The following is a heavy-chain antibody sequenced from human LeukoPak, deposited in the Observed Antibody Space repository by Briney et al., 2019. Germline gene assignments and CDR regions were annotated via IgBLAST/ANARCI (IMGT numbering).Heavy chain of an antibody. CDR2: INPSGGST. CDR3: ASSRGSGSYGFGMDV. J-gene: IGHJ6*04. V-gene: IGHV1-46*01. CDR1: GYTFTSYY. D-gene: IGHD3-10*01. Sequence: ASVKVSCKASGYTFTSYYMHWVRQAPGQGLEWMGIINPSGGSTSYAQKFQGRVTMTRDTSTSTVYMELSSLRSEDTAVYYRASSRGSGSYGFGMDVWGKGTTVTVSS.